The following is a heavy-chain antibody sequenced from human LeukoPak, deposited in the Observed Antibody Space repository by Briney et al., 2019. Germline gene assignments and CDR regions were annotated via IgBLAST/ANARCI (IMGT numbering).Heavy chain of an antibody. Sequence: SETLSLTCTVSGGSISSGGYYWSWIRQHPGKGLEWIGYIYYSGSTYYNPSLKSRVTISVDTSKNQFSLKLSSVTAVDTAVYYCARKATTGPTKAAFDIWGQGTMVTVSS. J-gene: IGHJ3*02. CDR1: GGSISSGGYY. D-gene: IGHD4-17*01. CDR2: IYYSGST. CDR3: ARKATTGPTKAAFDI. V-gene: IGHV4-31*03.